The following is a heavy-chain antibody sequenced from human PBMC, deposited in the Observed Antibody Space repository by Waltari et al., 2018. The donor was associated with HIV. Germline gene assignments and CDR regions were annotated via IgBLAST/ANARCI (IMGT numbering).Heavy chain of an antibody. Sequence: QVQLVESGGGVVQPGRSLRLSCAASGFTFSSYGMHWVRQAPGKGPEWVALIWNDGSNKYYADSVMGRFNISRDKSKKTLYLQMNSLRAEDTAVYYCARARGYCNSGSCYGDSWGQGTLVTVSS. CDR3: ARARGYCNSGSCYGDS. V-gene: IGHV3-33*01. CDR2: IWNDGSNK. CDR1: GFTFSSYG. D-gene: IGHD2-15*01. J-gene: IGHJ4*02.